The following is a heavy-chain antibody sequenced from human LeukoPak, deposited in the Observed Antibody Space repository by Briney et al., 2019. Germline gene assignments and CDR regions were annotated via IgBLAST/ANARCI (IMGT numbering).Heavy chain of an antibody. J-gene: IGHJ4*02. V-gene: IGHV3-21*04. D-gene: IGHD2-15*01. CDR2: ISSSSSYI. CDR3: ARSDCSGGSCYFDY. CDR1: GFIFSSYS. Sequence: PGGSLRLSCAASGFIFSSYSMNWVRQAPGKGLEWVSSISSSSSYIYYADSVKGRFTISRDNAKNSLYLQMNSLIAEDTAVYYCARSDCSGGSCYFDYWGQGTLVTVSS.